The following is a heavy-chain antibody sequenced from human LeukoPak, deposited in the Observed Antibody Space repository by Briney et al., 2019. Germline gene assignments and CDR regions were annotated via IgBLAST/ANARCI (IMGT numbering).Heavy chain of an antibody. V-gene: IGHV4-59*01. D-gene: IGHD3-22*01. Sequence: SETLSLTCTVSGGSISSYYWSWIRQPPGKGLEWIGYIYYSGSTNYNPSLKSRVTISVDTSKNQLSLKLSSVTAADTAVYYCARVPYYYDSSGGGNYYYYYMDVWGKGTTVTVSS. CDR2: IYYSGST. J-gene: IGHJ6*03. CDR1: GGSISSYY. CDR3: ARVPYYYDSSGGGNYYYYYMDV.